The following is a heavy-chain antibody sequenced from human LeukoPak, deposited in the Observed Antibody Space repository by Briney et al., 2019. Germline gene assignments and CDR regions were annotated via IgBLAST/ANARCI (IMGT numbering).Heavy chain of an antibody. CDR3: AREGVDWNHSVYYFDY. CDR2: INPNSGGT. D-gene: IGHD1-1*01. CDR1: GYTFTGYY. Sequence: ASVKVSCKASGYTFTGYYMHWMRQAPGQGLEWMGWINPNSGGTNYEQKFQGRVAMTRDTSISTAYMELSRLRSDDTAVYYCAREGVDWNHSVYYFDYWGQGTLVTVSS. J-gene: IGHJ4*02. V-gene: IGHV1-2*02.